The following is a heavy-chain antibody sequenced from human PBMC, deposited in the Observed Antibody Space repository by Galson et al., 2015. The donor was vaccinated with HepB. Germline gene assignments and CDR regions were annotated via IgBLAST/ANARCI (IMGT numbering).Heavy chain of an antibody. D-gene: IGHD6-6*01. V-gene: IGHV3-33*01. J-gene: IGHJ6*02. CDR2: IWYDGSNK. CDR3: ARDREVAARQTNYYYYGMDV. Sequence: SLRLSCAASGFTFSSYGMHWVRQAPGKGLEWVAVIWYDGSNKYYADSVKGRFTISRDNSKNTLYLQMNSLRAEDTAVYYWARDREVAARQTNYYYYGMDVWGQGTTVTVSS. CDR1: GFTFSSYG.